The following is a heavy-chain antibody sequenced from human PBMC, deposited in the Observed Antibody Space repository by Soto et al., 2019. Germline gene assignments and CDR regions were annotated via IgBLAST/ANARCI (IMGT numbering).Heavy chain of an antibody. D-gene: IGHD3-16*02. CDR3: ARSITFGGVIVKALYYYGMDV. Sequence: PSETLSLTCTFSGGSIISSSYYWGWIRQPPGKGLEWIGSIYYSGSTYYNPSLKSRVTISVDTSKNQFSLKLSSVTAADTAVYYCARSITFGGVIVKALYYYGMDVWGQGTTVTVSS. V-gene: IGHV4-39*01. CDR2: IYYSGST. CDR1: GGSIISSSYY. J-gene: IGHJ6*02.